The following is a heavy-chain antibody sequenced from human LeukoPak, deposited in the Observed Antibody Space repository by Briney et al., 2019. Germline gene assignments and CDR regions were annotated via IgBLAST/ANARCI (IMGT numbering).Heavy chain of an antibody. Sequence: PSETLSLTCTVSGGSVSSGSYYWSWIPQPPGKGLEWIGYIYYSGSTNYNPSLKSRVTISVDTSKNQFSLKLSSVTAADTAVYYCARSEWFGELVYYFDYWGQGTLVTVSS. V-gene: IGHV4-61*01. D-gene: IGHD3-10*01. CDR2: IYYSGST. CDR1: GGSVSSGSYY. J-gene: IGHJ4*02. CDR3: ARSEWFGELVYYFDY.